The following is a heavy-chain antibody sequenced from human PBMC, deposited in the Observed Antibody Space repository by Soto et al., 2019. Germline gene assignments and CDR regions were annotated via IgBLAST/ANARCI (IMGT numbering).Heavy chain of an antibody. CDR1: GGSISSGGYY. CDR2: IYYSGSA. D-gene: IGHD6-19*01. V-gene: IGHV4-31*03. Sequence: PSETLSLTCTVSGGSISSGGYYWSWIRQHPGKGLEWIGYIYYSGSAYYNPSLKSRVTISVDTSKNQFSLKLSSVTAADTAVYYCARVRNAVAGSNFDYWGQGTLVTVSS. CDR3: ARVRNAVAGSNFDY. J-gene: IGHJ4*02.